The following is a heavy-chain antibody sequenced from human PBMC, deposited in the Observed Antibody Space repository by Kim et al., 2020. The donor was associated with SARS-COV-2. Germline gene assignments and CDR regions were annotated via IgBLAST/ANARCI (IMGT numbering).Heavy chain of an antibody. CDR3: AREKGKWEVGGGFDY. Sequence: AEAGKGRLTISRDDAKNTVFLQMNRLRAEDTAVYYCAREKGKWEVGGGFDYWGQGTLVTVAS. D-gene: IGHD1-26*01. J-gene: IGHJ4*02. V-gene: IGHV3-74*01.